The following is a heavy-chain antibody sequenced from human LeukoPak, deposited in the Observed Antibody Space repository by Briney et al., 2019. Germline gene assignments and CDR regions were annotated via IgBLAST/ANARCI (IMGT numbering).Heavy chain of an antibody. V-gene: IGHV4-59*01. Sequence: PSETLSLTCIVSGGSISSYYWSWIRQPPGKGLEWIGHIYHSGSTNYNPSLKSRVTISVDTSKNQFSLRLSSVTAADAAVYYCARIPAAINYYYYYMDVWGKGTTVTVSS. D-gene: IGHD2-2*02. CDR3: ARIPAAINYYYYYMDV. CDR1: GGSISSYY. J-gene: IGHJ6*03. CDR2: IYHSGST.